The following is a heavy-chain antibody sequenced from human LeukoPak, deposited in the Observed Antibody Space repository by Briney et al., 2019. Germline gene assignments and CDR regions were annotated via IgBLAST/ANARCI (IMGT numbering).Heavy chain of an antibody. J-gene: IGHJ4*02. Sequence: ASVTVSCKASGYTFTTYDITWVRQAPGQGLEWMGWMNPNSGDTAYAQKFQGRVAMTRDTSISTAYMELSSLRSEDTAVYYCARGLGDYYDTSDYYYAVPAHWGQGTLVTVSS. CDR1: GYTFTTYD. CDR2: MNPNSGDT. CDR3: ARGLGDYYDTSDYYYAVPAH. V-gene: IGHV1-8*01. D-gene: IGHD3-22*01.